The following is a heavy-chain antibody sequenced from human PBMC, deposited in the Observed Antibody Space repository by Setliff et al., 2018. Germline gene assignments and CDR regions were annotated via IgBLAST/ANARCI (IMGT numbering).Heavy chain of an antibody. CDR1: GFTFSDSG. J-gene: IGHJ4*02. D-gene: IGHD2-15*01. Sequence: GGSLRLSCETSGFTFSDSGMQWVRQAPGRGLEWVSSISSSSSYIYYADSVKGRFTISRDNAKNTLYLQMSSLRAEDTAVYYCAKGRAAGRPTYFDYWGQGTLVTVSS. V-gene: IGHV3-21*04. CDR3: AKGRAAGRPTYFDY. CDR2: ISSSSSYI.